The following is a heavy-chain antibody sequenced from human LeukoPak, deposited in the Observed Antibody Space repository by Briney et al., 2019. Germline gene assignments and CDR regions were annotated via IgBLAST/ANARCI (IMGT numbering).Heavy chain of an antibody. D-gene: IGHD2-15*01. V-gene: IGHV3-23*01. Sequence: GGSLRLSCAVSGLSISSYAMSWVRQAPGKGLEWVSTIDGGGGSIYYADSEQGRFTISRDNSKNTVYLQMNSLRTEDTAVYYCAKYQVVAARGFDYWGQGTLVTVSS. J-gene: IGHJ4*02. CDR3: AKYQVVAARGFDY. CDR2: IDGGGGSI. CDR1: GLSISSYA.